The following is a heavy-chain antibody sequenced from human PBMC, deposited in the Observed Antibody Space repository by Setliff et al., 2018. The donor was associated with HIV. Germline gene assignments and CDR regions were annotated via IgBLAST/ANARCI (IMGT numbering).Heavy chain of an antibody. CDR1: GDTSSTYA. Sequence: GASVKVSCKASGDTSSTYAISWVRQAPGQGLEWMGGIIPILGIASYSQKFQGRVTITADKSTSTAYMELSSLRSEDTAVYYCARPQWELGVDYYGMDVWGQGTTVTVSS. D-gene: IGHD1-26*01. J-gene: IGHJ6*02. CDR3: ARPQWELGVDYYGMDV. V-gene: IGHV1-69*10. CDR2: IIPILGIA.